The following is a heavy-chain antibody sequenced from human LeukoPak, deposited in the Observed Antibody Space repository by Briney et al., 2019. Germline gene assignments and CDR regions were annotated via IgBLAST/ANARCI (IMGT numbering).Heavy chain of an antibody. V-gene: IGHV3-33*01. CDR1: GFTFSSYG. J-gene: IGHJ3*02. CDR3: ARALRIGDAFDI. Sequence: GRSLRLSCAASGFTFSSYGMHWVRQAPGKGLEWVAVIWYDGSNKYYADSVKGRFTISRDNSKNTLYLQMNSLRAEDTAVYYCARALRIGDAFDIWGQGTMVTVSS. CDR2: IWYDGSNK. D-gene: IGHD2-15*01.